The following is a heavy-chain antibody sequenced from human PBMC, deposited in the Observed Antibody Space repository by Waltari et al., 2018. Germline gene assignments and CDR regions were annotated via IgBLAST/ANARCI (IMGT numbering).Heavy chain of an antibody. CDR1: GYTFTGYY. J-gene: IGHJ3*02. Sequence: QVQLVQSGAEVKKPGASVKVSCKASGYTFTGYYMHWVRQAPGQGLEWMGRINPNSGGTNYAQKFQGRVTMTRDTSISTAYMELSRLRSDDTAVYYCARDRTPDFAVADAFDIWGQGTMVTVSS. V-gene: IGHV1-2*06. CDR3: ARDRTPDFAVADAFDI. CDR2: INPNSGGT. D-gene: IGHD2-15*01.